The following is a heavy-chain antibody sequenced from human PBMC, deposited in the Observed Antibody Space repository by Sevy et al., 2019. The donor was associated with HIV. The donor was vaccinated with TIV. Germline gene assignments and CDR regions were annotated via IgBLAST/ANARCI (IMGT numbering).Heavy chain of an antibody. CDR2: INSDGSST. CDR3: ARDLDVPYDSSGDDLNY. J-gene: IGHJ4*02. V-gene: IGHV3-74*01. Sequence: GGSLRLSCAASGFTFSSYWMHWVRQAPGKGLVWVSRINSDGSSTYYADSVKGRFTISRDNAKNTLYLQMNSLRAEDTAVYYCARDLDVPYDSSGDDLNYWGQGTLVTVSS. D-gene: IGHD3-22*01. CDR1: GFTFSSYW.